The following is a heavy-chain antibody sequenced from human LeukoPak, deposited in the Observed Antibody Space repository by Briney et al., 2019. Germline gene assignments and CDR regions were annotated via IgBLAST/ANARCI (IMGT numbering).Heavy chain of an antibody. CDR3: ARETGYCGGDCPPGY. Sequence: SETLSLTCAVYGGSFSGYYWSWIRQPPGKGLEWIGEINHSGSTNYNPSLKSRVTISVDTSKNQFSLKLSSVTAADTAVYYCARETGYCGGDCPPGYWGQGTLVTVSS. CDR2: INHSGST. D-gene: IGHD2-21*02. CDR1: GGSFSGYY. V-gene: IGHV4-34*01. J-gene: IGHJ4*02.